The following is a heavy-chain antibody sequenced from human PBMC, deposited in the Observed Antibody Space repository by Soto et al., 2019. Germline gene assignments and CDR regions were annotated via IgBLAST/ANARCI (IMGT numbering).Heavy chain of an antibody. Sequence: ASVKVSCKASGYTFTSYAMHWVRQAPGQRLEWMGWINAGNGNTKYSQKFQGRVTITRDTSASTAYMELSSLRSEDTAVYYCARGEYSSSWVYYYYGMDVWGQGTTVTGSS. CDR3: ARGEYSSSWVYYYYGMDV. V-gene: IGHV1-3*01. D-gene: IGHD6-13*01. J-gene: IGHJ6*02. CDR2: INAGNGNT. CDR1: GYTFTSYA.